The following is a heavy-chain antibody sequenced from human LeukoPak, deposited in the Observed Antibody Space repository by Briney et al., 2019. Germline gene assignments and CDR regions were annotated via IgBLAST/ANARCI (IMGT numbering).Heavy chain of an antibody. D-gene: IGHD5-18*01. J-gene: IGHJ4*02. CDR1: GFTVSSNY. Sequence: GGSLRLSCAASGFTVSSNYMSWVRQAPGKGLEWVSVIFGGGSTFYADSVKGRFTISRDNSKNTLYLQMNSLRAEDTAVYYCAREQYSYAQGYWGQGTLVTVSS. CDR3: AREQYSYAQGY. CDR2: IFGGGST. V-gene: IGHV3-53*01.